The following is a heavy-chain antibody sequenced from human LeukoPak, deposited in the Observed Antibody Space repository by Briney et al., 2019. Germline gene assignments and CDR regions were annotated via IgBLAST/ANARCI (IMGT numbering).Heavy chain of an antibody. J-gene: IGHJ6*02. D-gene: IGHD6-6*01. CDR3: ARRALGRAARPYYYYGMDV. V-gene: IGHV4-39*01. CDR2: IYYSGST. CDR1: GGSISSSNYY. Sequence: PSGTLSLTCTVSGGSISSSNYYWGWIRQPPGKGLEWIGSIYYSGSTYYNPSLKSRVTISVDTSKNQFSLKLSSVTAADTAVYYCARRALGRAARPYYYYGMDVWGQGTTVTVSS.